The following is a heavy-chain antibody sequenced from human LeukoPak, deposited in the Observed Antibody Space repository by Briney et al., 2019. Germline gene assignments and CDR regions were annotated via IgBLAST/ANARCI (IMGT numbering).Heavy chain of an antibody. J-gene: IGHJ4*02. D-gene: IGHD2-21*01. CDR3: AKDAIGGGSFYY. Sequence: PGGSLRLACAASGLTLSSEAMGWVRQAPGKGLEWVSAISGSGGSTYYADSGKGRFTISRDNSKNTLYLQMNSLRAEDTAVYYCAKDAIGGGSFYYWGEGALVTASS. V-gene: IGHV3-23*01. CDR1: GLTLSSEA. CDR2: ISGSGGST.